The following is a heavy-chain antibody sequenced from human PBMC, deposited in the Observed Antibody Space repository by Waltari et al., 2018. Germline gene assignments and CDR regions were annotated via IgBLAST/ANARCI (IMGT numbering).Heavy chain of an antibody. D-gene: IGHD3-3*01. J-gene: IGHJ5*02. CDR2: IYISGST. V-gene: IGHV4-4*07. Sequence: QVQLQESGPGLVKPSETLSLTCTASGGSISSYSWSWIRQPAGKGLECIGRIYISGSTNYNPPLKSRVTMSLDTSKNPVSLTLSSVTAADTDVYYCARVFWTSASSGVSFLDPWGQGTLVTVSS. CDR3: ARVFWTSASSGVSFLDP. CDR1: GGSISSYS.